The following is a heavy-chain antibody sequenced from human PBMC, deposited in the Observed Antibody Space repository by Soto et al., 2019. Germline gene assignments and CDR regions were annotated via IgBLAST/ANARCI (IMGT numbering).Heavy chain of an antibody. CDR2: IYYSGST. D-gene: IGHD4-17*01. J-gene: IGHJ4*02. Sequence: QVQLQESGPGLVKPSQTLSLTCTVSGGSISSGGYYWSWIRQHPGKGLEWIGYIYYSGSTYYNPSLKSRVTISVDTSKKQFSLKLSSVTAAATAVYYCARKATVTTCFDYWGQGTLVTVSS. CDR1: GGSISSGGYY. CDR3: ARKATVTTCFDY. V-gene: IGHV4-31*03.